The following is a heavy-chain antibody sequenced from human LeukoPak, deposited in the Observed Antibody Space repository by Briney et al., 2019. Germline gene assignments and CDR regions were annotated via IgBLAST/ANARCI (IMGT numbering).Heavy chain of an antibody. D-gene: IGHD1-7*01. Sequence: ASVKVSCKASGYTFTGYYMHWVRQAPGQGLEWMGWINPNSGGTNYAQKLQGRVTMTTDTSTSTAYMELRSLRSDDTAVYYCARDGVITGTTDCDYWGQGTLVTVSS. CDR1: GYTFTGYY. CDR2: INPNSGGT. V-gene: IGHV1-2*02. CDR3: ARDGVITGTTDCDY. J-gene: IGHJ4*02.